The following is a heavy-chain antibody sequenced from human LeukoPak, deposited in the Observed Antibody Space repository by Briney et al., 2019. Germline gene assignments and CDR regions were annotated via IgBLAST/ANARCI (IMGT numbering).Heavy chain of an antibody. Sequence: GGSLRLSCAASGFTFSSYAMSWVRQAPGKGLEWVSAISGSGGSTYYADSVKGRFTISRDNSKNTLYLQMNSLRAEDTAVYYCAKVPYYDILTGPTPLDYFDYRGQGTLVTVSS. CDR3: AKVPYYDILTGPTPLDYFDY. J-gene: IGHJ4*02. V-gene: IGHV3-23*01. CDR2: ISGSGGST. CDR1: GFTFSSYA. D-gene: IGHD3-9*01.